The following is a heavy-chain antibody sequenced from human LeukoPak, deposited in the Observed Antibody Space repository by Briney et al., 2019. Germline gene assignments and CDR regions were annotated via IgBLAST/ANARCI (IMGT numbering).Heavy chain of an antibody. CDR1: GFTFSSYG. D-gene: IGHD2-2*02. Sequence: PGGSLRLSCAASGFTFSSYGMHWVCQAPGKGLEWVAVIWYDGSNKYYADSVKGRFTISRGNSKNTLYLQMNSLRAEDTAVYYCARDLRGYCSGTSCYTFGYWGQGTLVTVSS. CDR3: ARDLRGYCSGTSCYTFGY. CDR2: IWYDGSNK. V-gene: IGHV3-33*01. J-gene: IGHJ4*02.